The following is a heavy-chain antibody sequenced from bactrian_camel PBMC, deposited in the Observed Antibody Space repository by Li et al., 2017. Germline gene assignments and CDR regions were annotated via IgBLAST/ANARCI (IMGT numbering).Heavy chain of an antibody. J-gene: IGHJ4*01. CDR3: AADRVCRPIWDESWQD. CDR1: GTTVRSQC. V-gene: IGHV3S53*01. Sequence: QVQLVESGGGSVQAGGSLRLSCEVSGTTVRSQCMAWFRQAPGKEREGVAVIPTGSAAYYGDSVKGRFTISRDNAKNTLYLQMNSLNPEDTAMYYCAADRVCRPIWDESWQDWGQGTQVTVS. CDR2: IPTGSAA. D-gene: IGHD7*01.